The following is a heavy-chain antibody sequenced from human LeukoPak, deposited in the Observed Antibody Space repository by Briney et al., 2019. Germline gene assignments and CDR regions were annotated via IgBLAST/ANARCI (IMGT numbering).Heavy chain of an antibody. Sequence: GGSLRLSCAASGFNFRSYGMTWVRQAPGKGLEWVSTISGSGGSTYYADSVKGRFTISRDNSKNTLYLQMNSLRAEDTAVYYCARDGDTVTTEGGYFDYWGQGTLVTVSS. CDR3: ARDGDTVTTEGGYFDY. J-gene: IGHJ4*02. CDR1: GFNFRSYG. CDR2: ISGSGGST. D-gene: IGHD4-17*01. V-gene: IGHV3-23*01.